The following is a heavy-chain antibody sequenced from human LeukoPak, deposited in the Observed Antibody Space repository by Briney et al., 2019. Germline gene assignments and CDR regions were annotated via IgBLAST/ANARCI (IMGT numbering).Heavy chain of an antibody. CDR2: ISSSGSTI. J-gene: IGHJ4*02. D-gene: IGHD5-24*01. Sequence: GGSLRLSCAASGFTFSDYYMSWIRQAPGKGLEWVSYISSSGSTIYYADSVKGRFTISRDNARNSLYLQMNSLRAEDTAVYYCARVSRELQFDYWGQGTLVTVSS. V-gene: IGHV3-11*01. CDR3: ARVSRELQFDY. CDR1: GFTFSDYY.